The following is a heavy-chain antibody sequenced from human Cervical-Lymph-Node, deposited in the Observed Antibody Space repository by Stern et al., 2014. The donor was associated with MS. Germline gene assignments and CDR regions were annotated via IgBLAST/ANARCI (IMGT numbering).Heavy chain of an antibody. CDR2: ISLSGGST. J-gene: IGHJ4*02. V-gene: IGHV3-23*01. CDR1: GFTFRDYA. Sequence: PLPQSGGGLVQPGRPLRLSCAASGFTFRDYALSWVRRASGKGLEWISAISLSGGSTFYADSVQVRFTISRDNSKNTLYLQMNSLRAEDTAVYYCAKDRELVVVTFDSWGQGTLVTVSS. D-gene: IGHD2-15*01. CDR3: AKDRELVVVTFDS.